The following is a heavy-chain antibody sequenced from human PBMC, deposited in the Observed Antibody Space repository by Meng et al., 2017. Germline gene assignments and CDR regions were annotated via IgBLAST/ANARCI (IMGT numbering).Heavy chain of an antibody. Sequence: VQLGESGGGLVQAGGSLRLSCAASGFIFSNYEMHWVRQAPGKGLEWVACITKDGSRKYYLGSVRGRFTISRDNSKNTLYLEMNSLRSEDTALYYCARDFDYWGQGTLVTVSS. CDR3: ARDFDY. CDR1: GFIFSNYE. V-gene: IGHV3-30*16. J-gene: IGHJ4*02. CDR2: ITKDGSRK.